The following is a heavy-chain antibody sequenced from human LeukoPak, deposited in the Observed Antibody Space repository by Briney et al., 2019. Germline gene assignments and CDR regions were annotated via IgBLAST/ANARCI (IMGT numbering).Heavy chain of an antibody. Sequence: PGGSLRLSCAASGFTFSSYEMNWVRQAPGKGLEWVSYISSSGSTIYYADSVKGRFTTSRDNAKNSLYLQMNSLRAEDTAVYYCARGIYDILTGQHDAFDIWGQGTMVTVSS. D-gene: IGHD3-9*01. V-gene: IGHV3-48*03. J-gene: IGHJ3*02. CDR3: ARGIYDILTGQHDAFDI. CDR2: ISSSGSTI. CDR1: GFTFSSYE.